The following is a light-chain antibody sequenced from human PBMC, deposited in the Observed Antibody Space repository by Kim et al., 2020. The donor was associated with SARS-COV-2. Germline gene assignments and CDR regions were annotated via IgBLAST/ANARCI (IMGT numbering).Light chain of an antibody. CDR1: SVINYF. V-gene: IGLV3-19*01. J-gene: IGLJ3*02. Sequence: SSELTQDPAVSVALGQTVWIRCQVASVINYFVAWYQQKPGQAPALVMYGRNNRASGIANRFSGSRSGDTASLIITGAPAEDEADYYCNSRDSCGHHGVFG. CDR3: NSRDSCGHHGV. CDR2: GRN.